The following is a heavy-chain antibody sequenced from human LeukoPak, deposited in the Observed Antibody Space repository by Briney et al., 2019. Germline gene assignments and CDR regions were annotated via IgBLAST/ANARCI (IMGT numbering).Heavy chain of an antibody. CDR2: MSPNSGDT. Sequence: ASVRVSCKTSGYTFTNLDINWLRQAPGQGLEWMGWMSPNSGDTGYAQRFQGRVSMTRDTSISTAYMELSSLRSEDTAVYYCASNPPNTGDFYYWGLGSLVTVSS. J-gene: IGHJ4*02. CDR1: GYTFTNLD. V-gene: IGHV1-8*01. D-gene: IGHD1-1*01. CDR3: ASNPPNTGDFYY.